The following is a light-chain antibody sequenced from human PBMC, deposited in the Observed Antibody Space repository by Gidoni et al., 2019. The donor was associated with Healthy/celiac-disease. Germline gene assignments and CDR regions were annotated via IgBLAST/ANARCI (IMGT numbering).Light chain of an antibody. J-gene: IGKJ3*01. V-gene: IGKV1-8*01. CDR2: AAS. Sequence: AIRMTQSPSSISASTGDRVTITCRASPGISSYLAWYQQKPGKAPKLLIYAASTLQSGVPSRFSGSGSGTDFTLTISCLQSEDFATYYCQQYYSYPFTFGPGTKVDIK. CDR3: QQYYSYPFT. CDR1: PGISSY.